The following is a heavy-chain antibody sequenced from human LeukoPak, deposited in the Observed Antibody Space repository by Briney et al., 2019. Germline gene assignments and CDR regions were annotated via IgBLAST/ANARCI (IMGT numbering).Heavy chain of an antibody. CDR2: ISRSSNYI. Sequence: GASVKVSCKASGYSFTSYYMHWVRQAPGKGLEWVSSISRSSNYIYYADSVKGRFTISRDNAQNSLYLQMNSLRAEDTAVYYCARSQQLPLISHAFDIWGQGTLVTVSS. V-gene: IGHV3-21*01. CDR1: GYSFTSYY. CDR3: ARSQQLPLISHAFDI. D-gene: IGHD5-18*01. J-gene: IGHJ3*02.